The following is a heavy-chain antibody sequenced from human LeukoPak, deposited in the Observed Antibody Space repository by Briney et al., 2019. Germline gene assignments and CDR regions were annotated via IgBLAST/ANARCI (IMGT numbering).Heavy chain of an antibody. Sequence: SETLSLTCAVYGGSFSGYYWSWIRQPPGKGLEWIGEINHSGSTNYNPSLKSRVTLSVDTSKNQFSLKLSSVTAADTAVYYCARSPIPYYYDSSGYKGRYAFDIWGQGTMVTVSS. D-gene: IGHD3-22*01. V-gene: IGHV4-34*01. CDR2: INHSGST. CDR3: ARSPIPYYYDSSGYKGRYAFDI. CDR1: GGSFSGYY. J-gene: IGHJ3*02.